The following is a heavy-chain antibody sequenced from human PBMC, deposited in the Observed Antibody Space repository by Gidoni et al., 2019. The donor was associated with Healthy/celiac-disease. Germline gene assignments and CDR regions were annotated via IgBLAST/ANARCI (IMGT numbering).Heavy chain of an antibody. Sequence: EVQLVESGGGLVQPGRSLRLSCAASGFTFDDYAMHWVRQAPGKGLEWVSGISWNSGSIGYADSVKGRFTISRDNAKNSLYLQMNSLRAEDTALYYCAKARSYSSSYSENWFDPWGQGTLVTVSS. CDR3: AKARSYSSSYSENWFDP. V-gene: IGHV3-9*01. J-gene: IGHJ5*02. CDR2: ISWNSGSI. D-gene: IGHD6-13*01. CDR1: GFTFDDYA.